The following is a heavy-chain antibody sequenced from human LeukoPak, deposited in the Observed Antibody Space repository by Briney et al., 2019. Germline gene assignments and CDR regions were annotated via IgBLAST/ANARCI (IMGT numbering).Heavy chain of an antibody. CDR2: IIPIFGTA. CDR3: AREIGRGWELLDSAFDI. CDR1: GGTFSSYA. V-gene: IGHV1-69*13. J-gene: IGHJ3*02. D-gene: IGHD1-26*01. Sequence: ASVKVSCKASGGTFSSYAISWVRQAPGQGLEWMGGIIPIFGTANYAQKFQGRVTITADESTSTAYMELSSLRSEDTAVYYCAREIGRGWELLDSAFDIWGQGTMVTVSS.